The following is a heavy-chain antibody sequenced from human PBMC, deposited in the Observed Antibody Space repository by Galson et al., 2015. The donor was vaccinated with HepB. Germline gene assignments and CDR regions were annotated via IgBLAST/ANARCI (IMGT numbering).Heavy chain of an antibody. CDR3: TRVAGGSSGYSYLVPESYFDY. D-gene: IGHD3-22*01. CDR2: INSDGITT. CDR1: GFTFSSYW. Sequence: SLRLSCAASGFTFSSYWIHWVRQGPGKGLVWVSSINSDGITTSYAESVKGRFTISRDNAKNTLYLQMNSLRAEDTAVYYCTRVAGGSSGYSYLVPESYFDYWGQGTLVTVSS. J-gene: IGHJ4*02. V-gene: IGHV3-74*01.